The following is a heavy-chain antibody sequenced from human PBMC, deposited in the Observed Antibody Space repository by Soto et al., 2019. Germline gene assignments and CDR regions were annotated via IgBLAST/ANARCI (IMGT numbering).Heavy chain of an antibody. V-gene: IGHV1-18*01. Sequence: ASVKGSCKASGYTFTIYGISWVRQAPGQGLEWMGWISAYNGNTNYAQKLQGRVTMTTDTSTSTAYMELRSLRSADTAVYYCAAHEDIVVVPAARTSDAFDIWGQGTMVT. CDR3: AAHEDIVVVPAARTSDAFDI. D-gene: IGHD2-2*01. J-gene: IGHJ3*02. CDR2: ISAYNGNT. CDR1: GYTFTIYG.